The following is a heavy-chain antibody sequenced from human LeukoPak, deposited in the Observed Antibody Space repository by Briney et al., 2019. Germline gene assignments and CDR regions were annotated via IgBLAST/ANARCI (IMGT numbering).Heavy chain of an antibody. CDR1: GFTFSSYW. Sequence: GGSLRLSCAASGFTFSSYWMSWVRQAPGKGLEWVSGISGSGGSTYYADSVKGRFTISRDNAKNSLYLQMNSLRAEDTAVYYCARDYYDSSGYFGGFDYWGQGTLVTVSS. D-gene: IGHD3-22*01. J-gene: IGHJ4*02. CDR3: ARDYYDSSGYFGGFDY. V-gene: IGHV3-23*01. CDR2: ISGSGGST.